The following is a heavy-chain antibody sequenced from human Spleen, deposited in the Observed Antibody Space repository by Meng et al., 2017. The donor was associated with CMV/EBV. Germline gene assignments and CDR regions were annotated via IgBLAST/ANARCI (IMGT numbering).Heavy chain of an antibody. V-gene: IGHV1-2*02. J-gene: IGHJ4*02. D-gene: IGHD6-13*01. CDR3: ARSYVAAAVPTY. Sequence: ASVKVSCKASGYTFTGYYMHWVRQAPGQGLEWMGWINPNSGGTNYAQKFQGRVTMSRDTSISTAYMELSRLRSDDTAVYYYARSYVAAAVPTYWGQGTLVTVSS. CDR2: INPNSGGT. CDR1: GYTFTGYY.